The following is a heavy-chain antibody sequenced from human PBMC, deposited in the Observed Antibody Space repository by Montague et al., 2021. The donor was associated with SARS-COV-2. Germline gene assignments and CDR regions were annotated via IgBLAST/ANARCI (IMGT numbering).Heavy chain of an antibody. Sequence: SETLSLTCTLSGASISTKNYYWGWIRQPPGKGLEWMGIISYSATSYSNPSLKSRVTISVDTSRNQLSLNLSSVTVADTAVYYCARLGITLGGVIVIRYYFGFWGQGTLVTVSS. V-gene: IGHV4-39*01. CDR1: GASISTKNYY. CDR3: ARLGITLGGVIVIRYYFGF. J-gene: IGHJ4*02. D-gene: IGHD3-16*02. CDR2: ISYSATS.